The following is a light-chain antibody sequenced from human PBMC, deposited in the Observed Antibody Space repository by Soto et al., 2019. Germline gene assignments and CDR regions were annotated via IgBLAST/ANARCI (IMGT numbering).Light chain of an antibody. CDR2: LEGSGSY. Sequence: QLVLTQSSPASASLGSSVRLTCSLNSGHSSNIIAWHQQQPGEAPRYLMKLEGSGSYNKGSGIPDRFSGSSSGADRYLTISNLQSEDEADYYCETWDTNIVIFGGGTKLTVL. CDR3: ETWDTNIVI. CDR1: SGHSSNI. V-gene: IGLV4-60*03. J-gene: IGLJ2*01.